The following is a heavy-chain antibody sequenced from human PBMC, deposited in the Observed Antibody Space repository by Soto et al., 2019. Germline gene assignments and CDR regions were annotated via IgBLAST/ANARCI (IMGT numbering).Heavy chain of an antibody. J-gene: IGHJ5*02. D-gene: IGHD6-13*01. CDR3: ARAPGSSRYHWFDP. CDR1: GYTFTSYA. CDR2: INAGNGNT. Sequence: ASVKVSCKASGYTFTSYAMHWVRQAPGQRLEWMGWINAGNGNTKYSQKFQGRVTITRDTSASTAYMELSSLRSEDTAVYYCARAPGSSRYHWFDPWGQGTLVTVAS. V-gene: IGHV1-3*01.